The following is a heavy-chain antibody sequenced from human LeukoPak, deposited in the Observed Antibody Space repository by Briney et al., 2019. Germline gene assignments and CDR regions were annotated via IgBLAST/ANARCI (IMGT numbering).Heavy chain of an antibody. Sequence: GASLQISCEGSGSIFTSYWIGWVRQLPGKGLEWMGIIYPGDSDTRYSPSFQGQVTISADKSISTAYLQWSSLKASDTAMYYCATPYGDYSGTTWGQGTLVTVSS. CDR1: GSIFTSYW. D-gene: IGHD4-17*01. J-gene: IGHJ4*02. V-gene: IGHV5-51*01. CDR2: IYPGDSDT. CDR3: ATPYGDYSGTT.